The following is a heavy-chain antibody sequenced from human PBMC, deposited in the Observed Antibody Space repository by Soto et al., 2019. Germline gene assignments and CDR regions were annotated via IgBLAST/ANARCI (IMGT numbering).Heavy chain of an antibody. CDR1: GVTCGSYE. CDR3: ARDFYSSSWYPIGNHHYLMAV. CDR2: ISSSGSTI. Sequence: QPGGSLRLSCAASGVTCGSYEMNWVRQAPGKGLEWVSYISSSGSTIYYADSVKGRFTISRDNAKNSLYLQMNSLRAEDTAVYYCARDFYSSSWYPIGNHHYLMAVPAQRTTVTASS. D-gene: IGHD6-13*01. V-gene: IGHV3-48*03. J-gene: IGHJ6*02.